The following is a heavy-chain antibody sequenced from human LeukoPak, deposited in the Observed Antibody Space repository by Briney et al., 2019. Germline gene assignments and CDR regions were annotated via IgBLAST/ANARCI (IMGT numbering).Heavy chain of an antibody. CDR3: ARGRYYDFWSGYYNWGFDY. D-gene: IGHD3-3*01. J-gene: IGHJ4*02. Sequence: SETLSLTCTVSGGSISSSSYYWGWIRQPPGKGLEWIGSIYYSGSTYYNPSLKSRVTISVDTSKNQFSLKLSSVTAADTAVYYCARGRYYDFWSGYYNWGFDYWGQGTLVTVSS. CDR2: IYYSGST. CDR1: GGSISSSSYY. V-gene: IGHV4-39*01.